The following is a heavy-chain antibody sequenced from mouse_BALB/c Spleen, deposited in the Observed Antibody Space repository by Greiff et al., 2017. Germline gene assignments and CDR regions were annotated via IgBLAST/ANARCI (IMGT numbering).Heavy chain of an antibody. D-gene: IGHD2-3*01. CDR1: GFTFSSYA. CDR3: ARVDGYYDYFDY. CDR2: ISSGGST. Sequence: EVMLVESGGGLVKPGGSLKLSCAASGFTFSSYAMSWVRQTPEKRLEWVASISSGGSTYYPDSVKGRFTISRDNARNILYLQMSSLRSEDTAMYYCARVDGYYDYFDYWGQGTTLTVSS. J-gene: IGHJ2*01. V-gene: IGHV5-6-5*01.